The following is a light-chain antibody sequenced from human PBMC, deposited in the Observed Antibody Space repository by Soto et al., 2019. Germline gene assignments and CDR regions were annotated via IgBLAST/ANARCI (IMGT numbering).Light chain of an antibody. CDR1: QPISNW. V-gene: IGKV1-5*01. J-gene: IGKJ2*01. Sequence: DIRMTQSPSTLSASVGDRVTISCRASQPISNWVAWYQQKPGRAPKLLISDSSNLETGVPPRFSGTGSGTQYTSIISGLQPDDSATYDCQQYNSDPYNFGQGTKLQI. CDR2: DSS. CDR3: QQYNSDPYN.